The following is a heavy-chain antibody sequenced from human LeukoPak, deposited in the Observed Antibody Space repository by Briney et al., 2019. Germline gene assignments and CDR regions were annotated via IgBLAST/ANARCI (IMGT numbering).Heavy chain of an antibody. D-gene: IGHD3-3*01. CDR3: ARVLPKFWIGDPPYYMDV. V-gene: IGHV4-59*01. CDR2: MYHSGSA. Sequence: SETLSLTCTGSGGSIDSYFWTWIRQPPGKGLELIGNMYHSGSASYNASLKGRATISLESSRKQFSLKLTSVTAADTAVYFCARVLPKFWIGDPPYYMDVWRKGTTVTVSS. J-gene: IGHJ6*03. CDR1: GGSIDSYF.